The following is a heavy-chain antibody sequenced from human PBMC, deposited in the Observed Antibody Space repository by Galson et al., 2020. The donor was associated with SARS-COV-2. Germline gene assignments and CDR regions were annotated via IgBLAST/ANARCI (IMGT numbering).Heavy chain of an antibody. J-gene: IGHJ3*01. D-gene: IGHD3-22*01. Sequence: GGSMRLSCAASKFTFEHYAMHWVRQAPGKGLEWVSGINWNSGSIGYADSVKGRFTISRDNDNNSLYLQMNSLRAEDTALYYCVKDIGDYYDTSGYYGAFDLWGQGTLVTVS. CDR1: KFTFEHYA. CDR3: VKDIGDYYDTSGYYGAFDL. CDR2: INWNSGSI. V-gene: IGHV3-9*01.